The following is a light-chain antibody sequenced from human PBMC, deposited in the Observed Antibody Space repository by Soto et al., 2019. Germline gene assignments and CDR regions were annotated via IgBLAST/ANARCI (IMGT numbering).Light chain of an antibody. CDR3: QEAYSFPIT. CDR1: QGIGYR. J-gene: IGKJ5*01. CDR2: FAS. V-gene: IGKV1-12*01. Sequence: DIQMTQSPSSVSASVGDRVTLTCRASQGIGYRLAWYQQKPGKVPQLLIYFASTLGSGVPSRFSASGSGTSFTLTINDLQPEDFATYYCQEAYSFPITFGQGTLLEI.